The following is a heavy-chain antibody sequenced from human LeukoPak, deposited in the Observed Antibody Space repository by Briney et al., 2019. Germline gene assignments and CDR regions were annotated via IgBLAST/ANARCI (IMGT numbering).Heavy chain of an antibody. Sequence: GGSLRLSCAASGFTFNNYGMSWVRQAPGKGLEWVSGISGSGGSTYYADSVKGRFTISRDNSKNALYLQMNSLRAEDTAVYYCAKDSLGGYDYGWGVFDIWGQGTLVTVSS. CDR1: GFTFNNYG. D-gene: IGHD5-18*01. CDR2: ISGSGGST. V-gene: IGHV3-23*01. J-gene: IGHJ3*02. CDR3: AKDSLGGYDYGWGVFDI.